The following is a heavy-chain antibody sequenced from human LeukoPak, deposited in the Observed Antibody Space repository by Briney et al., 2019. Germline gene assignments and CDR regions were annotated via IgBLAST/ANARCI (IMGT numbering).Heavy chain of an antibody. J-gene: IGHJ6*03. V-gene: IGHV1-46*01. CDR1: GYTFTTYY. D-gene: IGHD3-10*01. CDR2: INPSGGST. CDR3: ARGDGEHYYYMDD. Sequence: ASVKVSCKTSGYTFTTYYMHWVRQAPGQGLEWMGMINPSGGSTTYAQKFQGRVTMTRDMSTSTVYMELTSLRSDDTAMYYCARGDGEHYYYMDDWAKGTTVTVSS.